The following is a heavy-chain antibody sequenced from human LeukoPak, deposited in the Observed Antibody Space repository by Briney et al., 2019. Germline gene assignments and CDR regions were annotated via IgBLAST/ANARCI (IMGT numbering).Heavy chain of an antibody. D-gene: IGHD3-22*01. CDR1: GFTFGDYA. Sequence: GGSLRLSCTASGFTFGDYAMSWIRQAPGKGLEWVGRIKSKTDGGTTDYAAPVKGRFTISRDDSKNTLYLQMNSLKTEDTAVYYCTTVGYYDSSGYYYGDYWGQGTLVTVSS. V-gene: IGHV3-15*01. J-gene: IGHJ4*02. CDR3: TTVGYYDSSGYYYGDY. CDR2: IKSKTDGGTT.